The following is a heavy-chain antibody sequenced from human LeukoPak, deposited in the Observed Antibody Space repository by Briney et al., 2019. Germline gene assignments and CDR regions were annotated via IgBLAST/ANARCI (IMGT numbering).Heavy chain of an antibody. CDR2: INSSSSYI. D-gene: IGHD3/OR15-3a*01. CDR3: ARDPTGYYTPRPDFDY. CDR1: GFTFSSYS. J-gene: IGHJ4*02. V-gene: IGHV3-21*01. Sequence: GGSLRLSCAASGFTFSSYSMNWVRQAPGEGLEWVSSINSSSSYIYYADSVKGRFTISRDNAKNSLYLQMYSLRAEDTAVYYCARDPTGYYTPRPDFDYWGQGTLVTVSS.